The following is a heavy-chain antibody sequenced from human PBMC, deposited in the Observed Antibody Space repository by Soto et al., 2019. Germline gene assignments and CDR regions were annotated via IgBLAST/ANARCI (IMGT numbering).Heavy chain of an antibody. J-gene: IGHJ4*02. V-gene: IGHV3-30*18. D-gene: IGHD5-12*01. CDR1: GFTFSSYG. Sequence: GGSLRLSCAASGFTFSSYGMHWVRQAPGKGLEWVAVISYDGSNKYYADSVKGRFTISRDNSKNTLYLQMNSLRAEDTAVYYCAKERDGYNNYFDYWGQGTLVTVSS. CDR3: AKERDGYNNYFDY. CDR2: ISYDGSNK.